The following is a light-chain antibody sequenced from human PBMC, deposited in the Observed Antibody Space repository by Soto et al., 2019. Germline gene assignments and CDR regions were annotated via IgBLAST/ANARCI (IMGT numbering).Light chain of an antibody. CDR2: GAS. CDR1: QSVSSSY. Sequence: EIVLTQSPGTLSLSPGERATLSCRASQSVSSSYLAWYQQKPGQAPRLLIYGASSRATGIPDRFSGSGSGTDFTLTISRLEPEDFAVYYCQQHGSKFGQGT. J-gene: IGKJ1*01. V-gene: IGKV3-20*01. CDR3: QQHGSK.